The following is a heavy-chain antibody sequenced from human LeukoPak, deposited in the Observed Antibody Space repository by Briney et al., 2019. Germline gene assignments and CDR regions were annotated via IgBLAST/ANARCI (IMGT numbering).Heavy chain of an antibody. Sequence: GESLRLSCAASGITFSNYAMSWVRQAPGKGPEWVAVIWYDGSNKYYADSVKGRFTISRDNSKNTLYLQMNSLRAEDTAVYYCARGKYQLLWGDYWGQGTLVTVSS. V-gene: IGHV3-33*08. CDR2: IWYDGSNK. CDR3: ARGKYQLLWGDY. J-gene: IGHJ4*02. CDR1: GITFSNYA. D-gene: IGHD2-2*01.